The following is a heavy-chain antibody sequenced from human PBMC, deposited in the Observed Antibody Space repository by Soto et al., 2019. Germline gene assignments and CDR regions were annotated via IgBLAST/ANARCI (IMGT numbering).Heavy chain of an antibody. CDR3: ASRSSGCYFDY. CDR2: ISGSGGST. D-gene: IGHD6-19*01. Sequence: EVQLLESGGCLVQPGGSLRLSCAASGFSFSSYAMNWVRQAPGKGLEWVSVISGSGGSTYYADSVTGRFTISRDNSKNTLYLQLISLRADDTAVYYCASRSSGCYFDYWGQGTLVTVSS. J-gene: IGHJ4*02. V-gene: IGHV3-23*01. CDR1: GFSFSSYA.